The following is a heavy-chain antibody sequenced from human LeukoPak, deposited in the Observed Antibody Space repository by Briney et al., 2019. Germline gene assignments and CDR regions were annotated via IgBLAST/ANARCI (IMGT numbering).Heavy chain of an antibody. V-gene: IGHV3-23*01. Sequence: PGGSLRLSCEASGFTFSSYDMTWVRQARGKGLEWVSTISGSGGSTYYADSVKGRFTISRDNSKNTLNLQMNSLRAEDTAVYYCAKDKKVFGELLFDCWGQGTLVTVST. CDR1: GFTFSSYD. J-gene: IGHJ4*02. D-gene: IGHD3-10*02. CDR2: ISGSGGST. CDR3: AKDKKVFGELLFDC.